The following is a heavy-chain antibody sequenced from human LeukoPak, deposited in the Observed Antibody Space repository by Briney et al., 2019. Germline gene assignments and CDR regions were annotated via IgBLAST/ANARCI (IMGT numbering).Heavy chain of an antibody. V-gene: IGHV4-34*01. D-gene: IGHD6-13*01. Sequence: PSETLSLTCAVYGGSFSGYYWSWIRQPPGKGLEWIGEINHSGSTNYNPSLKSRVTISVDTSKNQFSLKLSSVTAADTAVYYCARVGAAAAGYWGQGTLVTVSS. CDR2: INHSGST. CDR3: ARVGAAAAGY. J-gene: IGHJ4*02. CDR1: GGSFSGYY.